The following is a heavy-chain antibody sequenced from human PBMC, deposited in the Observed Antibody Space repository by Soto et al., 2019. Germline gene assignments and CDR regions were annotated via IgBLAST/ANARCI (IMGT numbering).Heavy chain of an antibody. J-gene: IGHJ6*02. CDR3: ATVLLLWFGEPSYGMDV. D-gene: IGHD3-10*01. CDR2: FDPEDGET. Sequence: ASVKVSCKVSGYTLTELSMHWVRQAPGKGLEWMGGFDPEDGETIYAQKFQGRVTMTEDTSTDTAYMEMSSLRSEDTAVYYCATVLLLWFGEPSYGMDVWGQGTTVTVSS. CDR1: GYTLTELS. V-gene: IGHV1-24*01.